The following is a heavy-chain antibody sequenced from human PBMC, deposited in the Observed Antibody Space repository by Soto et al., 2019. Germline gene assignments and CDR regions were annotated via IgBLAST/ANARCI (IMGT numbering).Heavy chain of an antibody. CDR3: ARAPVWVATSMIFDY. J-gene: IGHJ4*02. Sequence: PSETLSLTCTVSGGSISSGDYYWSWIRQPPGKGLEWIGYIYYSGSTYYNPSLKSRVTISVDTSKNQFSLKLSSVTAADTAVYYCARAPVWVATSMIFDYWGQGTLVTVSS. V-gene: IGHV4-30-4*01. CDR2: IYYSGST. CDR1: GGSISSGDYY. D-gene: IGHD5-12*01.